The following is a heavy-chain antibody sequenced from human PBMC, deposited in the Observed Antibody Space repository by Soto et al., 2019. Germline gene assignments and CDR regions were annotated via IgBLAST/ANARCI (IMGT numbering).Heavy chain of an antibody. Sequence: PSETLSLTCTVSGGSISSYYWSWIRQPPGKGLEWIGYIYYSGSTNYNPSLKSRVTISVDTSKNQFSLKLSSVTAAGTAVYYCATLGDILTGSQNFDYWGQGTLVTVSS. V-gene: IGHV4-59*12. CDR3: ATLGDILTGSQNFDY. D-gene: IGHD3-9*01. J-gene: IGHJ4*02. CDR2: IYYSGST. CDR1: GGSISSYY.